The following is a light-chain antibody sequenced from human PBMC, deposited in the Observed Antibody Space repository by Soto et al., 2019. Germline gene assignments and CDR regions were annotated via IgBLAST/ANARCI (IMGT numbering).Light chain of an antibody. CDR1: QSIRSNY. V-gene: IGKV3D-20*02. CDR2: GAS. CDR3: QQRSNWPPLT. Sequence: EIVLTQSPGTLSLSPGERATLSCRASQSIRSNYLAWYQQKPGQAPRLLISGASSRATGIPERFSGSGSGTDFTLTISRLEPEDFAVYYCQQRSNWPPLTFGGGTKVEIK. J-gene: IGKJ4*01.